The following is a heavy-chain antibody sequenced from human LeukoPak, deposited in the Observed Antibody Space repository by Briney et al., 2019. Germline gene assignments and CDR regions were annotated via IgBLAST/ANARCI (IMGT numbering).Heavy chain of an antibody. CDR1: GGTFSSYA. Sequence: SVKVSCKASGGTFSSYAISWVRQAPGQGLEWMGGIIPIFGTANYAQKFRGRVTITADESTSTAYMELSSLRSEDTAVYYCARAVLYYYDSSGYFDYWGQGTLVTVSS. CDR2: IIPIFGTA. CDR3: ARAVLYYYDSSGYFDY. J-gene: IGHJ4*02. D-gene: IGHD3-22*01. V-gene: IGHV1-69*13.